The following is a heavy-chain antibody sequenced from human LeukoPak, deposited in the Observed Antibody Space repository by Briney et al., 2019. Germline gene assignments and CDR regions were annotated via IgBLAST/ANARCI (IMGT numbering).Heavy chain of an antibody. Sequence: SETLSLTCAVYGGSFSGYYWSWIRQPPGKGLEWIGEINHSGSTNYNPSLKSRVTISVDTSKNQFSLKLSSVTAADTAVYYCPRHPRSFDYWGQGTLVTVSS. J-gene: IGHJ4*02. V-gene: IGHV4-34*01. CDR3: PRHPRSFDY. CDR1: GGSFSGYY. CDR2: INHSGST.